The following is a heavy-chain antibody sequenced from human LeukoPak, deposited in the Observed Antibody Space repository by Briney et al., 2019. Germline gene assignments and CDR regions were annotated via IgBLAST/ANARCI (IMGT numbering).Heavy chain of an antibody. CDR2: LYISGST. J-gene: IGHJ4*02. V-gene: IGHV4-4*07. CDR3: ARDLSGSLYFDY. Sequence: SETLSLTCTVSGASISSYYYNWIRQTAGRGLEWIGRLYISGSTDYNPSLKSRITISVDTSKNQFSLKLSSVTAADTAVYFCARDLSGSLYFDYWGQGVLVTVSS. CDR1: GASISSYY. D-gene: IGHD3-10*01.